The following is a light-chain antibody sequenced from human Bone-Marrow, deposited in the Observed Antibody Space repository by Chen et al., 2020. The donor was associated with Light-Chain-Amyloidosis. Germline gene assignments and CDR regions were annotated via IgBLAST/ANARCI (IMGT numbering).Light chain of an antibody. V-gene: IGLV2-14*01. CDR1: SSDVGGDNH. Sequence: QFAPTQPSSASSPPGQAITISSAGTSSDVGGDNHVSWYQQHPDKAAKLMSYEVTNRPSLVPDRFSGSKSDNTASLTISGLQTEDEADYFCSSCTITNTLVFGSGTRVTVL. J-gene: IGLJ1*01. CDR3: SSCTITNTLV. CDR2: EVT.